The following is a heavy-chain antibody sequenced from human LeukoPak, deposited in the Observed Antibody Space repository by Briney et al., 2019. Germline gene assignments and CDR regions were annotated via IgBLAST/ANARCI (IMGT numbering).Heavy chain of an antibody. CDR1: GFSFSSFA. D-gene: IGHD1-1*01. J-gene: IGHJ4*02. Sequence: GGSLRLSCAASGFSFSSFAMTWVRQAPGKGLEWVSTIRSNGAAAYNADSVKGRFTISRDNSKNTVYLQMNSLRVEDTAIYYCARGQEFDDGVFDSWGQGTLVTVSS. CDR3: ARGQEFDDGVFDS. V-gene: IGHV3-23*01. CDR2: IRSNGAAA.